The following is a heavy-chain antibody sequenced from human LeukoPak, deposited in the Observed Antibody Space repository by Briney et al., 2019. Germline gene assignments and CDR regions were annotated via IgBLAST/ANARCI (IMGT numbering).Heavy chain of an antibody. D-gene: IGHD3-9*01. CDR3: AKDWHILTGRNCFDP. Sequence: ASVRVSCKASGYTFNNYGISWVRQAPGQGLEWMGWVTSYNGDTNYAQKFHGRVTMTTDTSTSTAYMELRSLRFDDTAIYYCAKDWHILTGRNCFDPWGQGTLVTVSS. CDR1: GYTFNNYG. J-gene: IGHJ5*02. CDR2: VTSYNGDT. V-gene: IGHV1-18*01.